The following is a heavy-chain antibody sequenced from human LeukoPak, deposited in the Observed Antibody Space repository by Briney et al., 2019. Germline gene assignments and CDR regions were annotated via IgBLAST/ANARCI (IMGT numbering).Heavy chain of an antibody. CDR1: GGSISSGGYS. Sequence: SQTLSLTCAVSGGSISSGGYSWSWIQQPPGKGLEWIGYIYHSGSTYYNPSLKSRVTISVDRSKNQFSLKLSSVTAADTAVYYCARERILWSGEIYNWFDPWGQGTLVTVSS. CDR2: IYHSGST. CDR3: ARERILWSGEIYNWFDP. V-gene: IGHV4-30-2*01. J-gene: IGHJ5*02. D-gene: IGHD3-10*01.